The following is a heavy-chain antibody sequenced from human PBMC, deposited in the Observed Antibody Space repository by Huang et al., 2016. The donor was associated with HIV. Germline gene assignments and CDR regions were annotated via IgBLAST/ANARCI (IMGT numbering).Heavy chain of an antibody. V-gene: IGHV1-2*02. CDR1: GYTFTDSN. D-gene: IGHD6-6*01. CDR2: INPKGCGT. J-gene: IGHJ4*02. Sequence: QVQLVQSGAEVKNPGASVRVSCKASGYTFTDSNIHWVRQAPGQGLEWLGWINPKGCGTIYAQRFQGRITMTRDTTISTVHMDLRRIQSDDTAVYFCARDWSFGSSTSPADWGQGTLVTVSS. CDR3: ARDWSFGSSTSPAD.